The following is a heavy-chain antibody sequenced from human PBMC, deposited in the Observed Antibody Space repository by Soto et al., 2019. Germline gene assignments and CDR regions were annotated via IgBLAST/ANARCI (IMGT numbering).Heavy chain of an antibody. Sequence: QVQLVQSGAEVKKPGSSVKVSCKASGGTFNNYAINWLRQAPGQGLEWMGGSIPIFATANYAQNFQGRVTITADESTSTAYMELSSLRSEDTAVYSCARGPSWALVFAIWGQGTMVPVSS. V-gene: IGHV1-69*01. CDR2: SIPIFATA. J-gene: IGHJ3*02. CDR1: GGTFNNYA. D-gene: IGHD6-13*01. CDR3: ARGPSWALVFAI.